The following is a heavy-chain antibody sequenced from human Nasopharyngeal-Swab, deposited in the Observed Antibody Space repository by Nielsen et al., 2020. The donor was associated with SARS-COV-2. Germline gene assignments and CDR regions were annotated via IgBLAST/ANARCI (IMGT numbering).Heavy chain of an antibody. Sequence: GGSLRLSCAASGFTFDDYAMHWVRQAPGKGLEWVSGISWNSGSIGYADSVKGRFTISRDNAKNSLYLQMTSLRAEDTALYYCAKDNNRFLEGLLPYGMDVWGQGTTVTVSS. J-gene: IGHJ6*02. CDR3: AKDNNRFLEGLLPYGMDV. D-gene: IGHD3-3*01. CDR2: ISWNSGSI. V-gene: IGHV3-9*01. CDR1: GFTFDDYA.